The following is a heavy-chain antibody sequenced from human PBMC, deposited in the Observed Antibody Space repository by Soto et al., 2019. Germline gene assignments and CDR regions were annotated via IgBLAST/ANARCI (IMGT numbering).Heavy chain of an antibody. Sequence: GGSLRLSCAASGLTFSNYEMNWVRQAPGKGLEWVSYIGRSGTTTYYADSLKGRFTISRDNAKNSLYLQMNSLRAEDTAVYYCATRSGGGGAFDFWGQGTMVTVSS. CDR3: ATRSGGGGAFDF. D-gene: IGHD3-10*01. CDR2: IGRSGTTT. J-gene: IGHJ3*01. CDR1: GLTFSNYE. V-gene: IGHV3-48*03.